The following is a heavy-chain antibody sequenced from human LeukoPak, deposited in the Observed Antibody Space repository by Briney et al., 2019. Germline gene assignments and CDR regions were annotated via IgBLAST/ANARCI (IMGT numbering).Heavy chain of an antibody. V-gene: IGHV4-61*02. D-gene: IGHD7-27*01. J-gene: IGHJ4*02. CDR1: GGSISSGSYY. Sequence: SETLSLTCTVSGGSISSGSYYWSWIRQPAGKGLEWIGRIYTSGSTNYNPSLKSRVTISVDTSKNQFSLKPSSVTAADTAVYYCATELGLSYFDYWGQGTLVTVSS. CDR3: ATELGLSYFDY. CDR2: IYTSGST.